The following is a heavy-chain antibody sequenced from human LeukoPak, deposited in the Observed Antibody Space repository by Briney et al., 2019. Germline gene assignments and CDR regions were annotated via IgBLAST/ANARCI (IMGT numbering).Heavy chain of an antibody. J-gene: IGHJ4*02. CDR2: IYPGDFDT. Sequence: GESLKVSCKGSGYSFTTYWIGWVRQMPGKGLEWMGIIYPGDFDTRYSPSFRGQVTISVDKSINTAYLQWSSLKASDTAMYYCARAPTSVSNPYYFDYWGQGALVTVSS. V-gene: IGHV5-51*01. CDR3: ARAPTSVSNPYYFDY. CDR1: GYSFTTYW.